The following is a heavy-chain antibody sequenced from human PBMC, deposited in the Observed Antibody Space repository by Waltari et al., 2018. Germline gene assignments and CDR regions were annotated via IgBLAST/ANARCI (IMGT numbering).Heavy chain of an antibody. CDR3: ARVGSSHWVSRFNL. J-gene: IGHJ4*02. CDR1: GGSIGSNY. CDR2: IYTSGGT. V-gene: IGHV4-4*09. D-gene: IGHD2-2*01. Sequence: QVQLQESGPGLVKPSETLSLTCTVSGGSIGSNYWSWMRQPPGKGLEWIGYIYTSGGTTYNPSLKSRFTISIDTSKNQFSLKLTSVTAADTAVYYCARVGSSHWVSRFNLWGRGTLVSVSS.